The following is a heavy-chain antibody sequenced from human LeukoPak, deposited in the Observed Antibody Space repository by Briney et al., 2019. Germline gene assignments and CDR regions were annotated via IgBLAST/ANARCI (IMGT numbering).Heavy chain of an antibody. J-gene: IGHJ4*02. Sequence: GGSLRLSCAASGFTFSSYAMSWVRQAPGKGLEWVSAISGSGGSTYYADSVKGRFTISRDNAKNSLYLQMHSLRAEDTAVYYCARAANYDFWSGYPFHWGQGTLVTVSS. CDR1: GFTFSSYA. CDR2: ISGSGGST. CDR3: ARAANYDFWSGYPFH. V-gene: IGHV3-23*01. D-gene: IGHD3-3*01.